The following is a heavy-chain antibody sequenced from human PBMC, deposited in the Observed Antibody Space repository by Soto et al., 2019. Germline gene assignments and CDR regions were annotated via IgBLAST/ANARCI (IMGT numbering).Heavy chain of an antibody. Sequence: QVQLVQSGAEVKKPGASVKVSCKASGYTFTSYAMHWVRQAPGQRLEWMGWINAGNGNTKYSQKFQGRVTMTRDTAVSTAYMELSSLRSEDTALYYCARDLQADYWGQGTLVTVSS. CDR3: ARDLQADY. V-gene: IGHV1-3*01. CDR1: GYTFTSYA. J-gene: IGHJ4*02. CDR2: INAGNGNT.